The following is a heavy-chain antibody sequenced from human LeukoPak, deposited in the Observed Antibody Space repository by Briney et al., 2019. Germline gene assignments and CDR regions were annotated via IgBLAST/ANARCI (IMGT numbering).Heavy chain of an antibody. CDR1: GDSISRDGYY. Sequence: SETLSLTCTVSGDSISRDGYYWSWIRQRPGKDLEWIGYIYYTGTTYYNPSLKSRVTISVDTSKNQFSLKLSSVTAADTAVYYCARGRGYCSGGSCSAPYYYGMDVWGQGTTVTVSS. V-gene: IGHV4-31*03. CDR3: ARGRGYCSGGSCSAPYYYGMDV. J-gene: IGHJ6*02. CDR2: IYYTGTT. D-gene: IGHD2-15*01.